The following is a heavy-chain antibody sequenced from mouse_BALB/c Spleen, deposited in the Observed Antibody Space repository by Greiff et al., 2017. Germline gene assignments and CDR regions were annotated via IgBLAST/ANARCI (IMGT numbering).Heavy chain of an antibody. CDR2: IRNKANGYTT. CDR1: GFTFTDYY. J-gene: IGHJ3*01. CDR3: ARDRYYGSSYVWFAY. Sequence: EVHLVESGGGLVQPGGSLRLSCATSGFTFTDYYMSWVRQPPGKALEWLGFIRNKANGYTTEYSASVKGRFTISRDNSQSILYLQMNTLRAEDSATYYCARDRYYGSSYVWFAYWGQGTLVTVSA. V-gene: IGHV7-3*02. D-gene: IGHD1-1*01.